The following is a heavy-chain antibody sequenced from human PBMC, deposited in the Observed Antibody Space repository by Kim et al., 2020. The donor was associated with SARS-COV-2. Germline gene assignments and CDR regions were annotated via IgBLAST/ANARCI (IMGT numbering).Heavy chain of an antibody. Sequence: SETLSLTCAVYGGSFSGYYWSWIRQPPGKGLEWIGEINHSGSTNYNPSLKSRVTISVDTSKNQFSLKLSSVTAADTAVYYCARGRGNVNWTPMRNWYFDL. CDR1: GGSFSGYY. D-gene: IGHD1-1*01. J-gene: IGHJ2*01. CDR3: ARGRGNVNWTPMRNWYFDL. CDR2: INHSGST. V-gene: IGHV4-34*01.